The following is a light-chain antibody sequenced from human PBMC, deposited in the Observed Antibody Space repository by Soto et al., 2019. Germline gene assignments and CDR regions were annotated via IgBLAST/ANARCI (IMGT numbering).Light chain of an antibody. CDR2: EDH. CDR1: SSDVGRYSL. J-gene: IGLJ1*01. V-gene: IGLV2-23*01. CDR3: CSYAGSNTWV. Sequence: QSALTQPASVSGSPGQSITISCTGSSSDVGRYSLVSWYQQHPGKAPKLMISEDHKRPSGVSNRFSGSKSGNTASLTISELQTVDEADYYCCSYAGSNTWVFGTGTKVTVL.